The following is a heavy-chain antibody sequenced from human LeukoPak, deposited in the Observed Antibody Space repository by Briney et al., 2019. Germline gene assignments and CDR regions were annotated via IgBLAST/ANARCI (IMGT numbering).Heavy chain of an antibody. D-gene: IGHD6-19*01. CDR1: GFTFTSSA. V-gene: IGHV1-58*02. CDR2: IVVGSGNT. CDR3: AAEPTIAVAGEEYFQH. J-gene: IGHJ1*01. Sequence: GTSVKVSCKASGFTFTSSAMQWVRQARGQRLEWIGWIVVGSGNTNYAQKFQERVTITRDMSTSTAYMELGSLRSEDTAVYYCAAEPTIAVAGEEYFQHWGQGTLVTVSS.